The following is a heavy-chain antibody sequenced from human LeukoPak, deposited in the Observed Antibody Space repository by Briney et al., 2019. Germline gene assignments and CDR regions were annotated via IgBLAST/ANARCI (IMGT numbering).Heavy chain of an antibody. Sequence: GRSLRLSCAASGFTFSSYAMHWVRQAPGKGLEWVAVISYDGSNKYYADSVKGRFTISRDNAKNSLYLQMNSLRAEDTAVYYCARDLGDYGQPNWFDPWGQGTLVTVSS. V-gene: IGHV3-30*04. D-gene: IGHD3-16*01. CDR1: GFTFSSYA. CDR3: ARDLGDYGQPNWFDP. J-gene: IGHJ5*02. CDR2: ISYDGSNK.